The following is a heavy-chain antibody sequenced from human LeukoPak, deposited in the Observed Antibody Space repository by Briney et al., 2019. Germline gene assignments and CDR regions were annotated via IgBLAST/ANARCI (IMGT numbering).Heavy chain of an antibody. Sequence: GGSLRLSCAASGFTFSSYAMHWVRQAPGKGLEWVAVISYDGSNKYYADSVKGRFTISRDNSKNTLYLQMNSLRAEDTAVYYCARDSRLAEPWLAPGPGAFDIWGQGTMVTVSS. CDR3: ARDSRLAEPWLAPGPGAFDI. CDR1: GFTFSSYA. D-gene: IGHD6-19*01. V-gene: IGHV3-30*04. CDR2: ISYDGSNK. J-gene: IGHJ3*02.